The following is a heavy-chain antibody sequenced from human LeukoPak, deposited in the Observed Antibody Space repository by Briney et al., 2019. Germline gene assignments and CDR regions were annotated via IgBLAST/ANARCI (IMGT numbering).Heavy chain of an antibody. CDR1: GFTFSSYG. CDR2: IRYDGSNK. Sequence: PGGSLRLSCAASGFTFSSYGMHWVRQAPGKELEWVAFIRYDGSNKYYADSVKGRFTISRDNSKNTLYLQMNSLRAEDTAVYYCASRPRLVVVAPTVYWGQGTLVTVSS. D-gene: IGHD2-15*01. V-gene: IGHV3-30*02. CDR3: ASRPRLVVVAPTVY. J-gene: IGHJ4*02.